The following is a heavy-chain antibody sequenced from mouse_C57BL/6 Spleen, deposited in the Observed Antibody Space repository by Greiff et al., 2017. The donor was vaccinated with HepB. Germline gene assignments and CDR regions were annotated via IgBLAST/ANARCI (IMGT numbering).Heavy chain of an antibody. CDR3: ARSRYTWYFDV. CDR2: IDPSDSYT. CDR1: GYTFTSYW. Sequence: QVQLQQPGAELVMPGASVKLSCKASGYTFTSYWIHWVKQRPGQGLEWIGEIDPSDSYTNYNQKFKGKSTLTVDKSSSTAYMQLSSLTSEDSAVYYCARSRYTWYFDVWGTGTTVTVSS. J-gene: IGHJ1*03. D-gene: IGHD2-12*01. V-gene: IGHV1-69*01.